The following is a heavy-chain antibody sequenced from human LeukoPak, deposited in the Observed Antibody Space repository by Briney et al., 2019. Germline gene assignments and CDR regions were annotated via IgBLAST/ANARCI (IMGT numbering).Heavy chain of an antibody. Sequence: PSETLSLTCAVYGESFRDYYWSWIRQPPGKGLEWIGDINHSGSTNYNPSLKSPVTISVDTSKNQFSLKLSSVTAADTAMYYCARVDGSCSGGSCPSGNWFDPWGQGTLVTVSS. CDR2: INHSGST. J-gene: IGHJ5*02. CDR3: ARVDGSCSGGSCPSGNWFDP. CDR1: GESFRDYY. V-gene: IGHV4-34*01. D-gene: IGHD2-15*01.